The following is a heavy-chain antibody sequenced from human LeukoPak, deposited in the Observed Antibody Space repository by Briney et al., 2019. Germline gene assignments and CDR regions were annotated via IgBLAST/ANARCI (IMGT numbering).Heavy chain of an antibody. CDR3: ARAFSSYRAVTKGSYWYFDL. D-gene: IGHD4-17*01. Sequence: SQTLSLTCTVSGGSISSGGYYWSWIRQHPGKGLEWIGYIYYSGSTHYNPSLKSRVTISVDTSKNQFSLKLSSVTAADTAVYYCARAFSSYRAVTKGSYWYFDLWGRGTLVTVSS. CDR2: IYYSGST. J-gene: IGHJ2*01. CDR1: GGSISSGGYY. V-gene: IGHV4-31*03.